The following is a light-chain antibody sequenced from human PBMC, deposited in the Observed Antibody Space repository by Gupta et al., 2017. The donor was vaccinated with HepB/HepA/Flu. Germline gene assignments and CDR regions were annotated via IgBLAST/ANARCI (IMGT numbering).Light chain of an antibody. J-gene: IGKJ4*01. CDR1: QGISNY. Sequence: DIRMTQSPSPLSASVGDRVTITCRASQGISNYLAWYQQKPGKVPKLLIYAASTLQSGAPSRFSGSGSGTEFTLTISTLQPEDVATYYCQKYNSAPLTFGGGTKVEIK. CDR2: AAS. CDR3: QKYNSAPLT. V-gene: IGKV1-27*01.